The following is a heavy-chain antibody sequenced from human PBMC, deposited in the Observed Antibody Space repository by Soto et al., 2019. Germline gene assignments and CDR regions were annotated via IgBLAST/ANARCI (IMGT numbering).Heavy chain of an antibody. Sequence: EVQLVESGGGLVQPGESLRLSCAASGFTFSSYWMHWVRQAPGKGLVWVSRINSDGSSTSYAGSVKGRFTISGDNAKNTLYLQTNSLRAEDTAVYYCVRTSLVVAAATREDYWGQGTLVTVSS. D-gene: IGHD2-15*01. CDR2: INSDGSST. CDR3: VRTSLVVAAATREDY. J-gene: IGHJ4*02. CDR1: GFTFSSYW. V-gene: IGHV3-74*01.